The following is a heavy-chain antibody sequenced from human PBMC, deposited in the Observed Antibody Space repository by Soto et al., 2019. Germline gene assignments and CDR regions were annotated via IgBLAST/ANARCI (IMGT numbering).Heavy chain of an antibody. Sequence: SVKVSCKASGGTFSSYAISWVRQAPGQGLEWMGGIIPIFGTANYAQKFQGRVTITADKSTSTAYMELSSLRSEDTAVYYCARGSFHYGSGSYLYYFDYWGQGTLVTVSS. J-gene: IGHJ4*02. D-gene: IGHD3-10*01. CDR1: GGTFSSYA. V-gene: IGHV1-69*06. CDR3: ARGSFHYGSGSYLYYFDY. CDR2: IIPIFGTA.